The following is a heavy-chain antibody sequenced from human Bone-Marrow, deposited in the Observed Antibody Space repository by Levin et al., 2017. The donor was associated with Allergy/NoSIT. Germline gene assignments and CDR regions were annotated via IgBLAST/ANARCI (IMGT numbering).Heavy chain of an antibody. CDR3: ARSIAAADYNWFDP. D-gene: IGHD6-13*01. J-gene: IGHJ5*02. Sequence: ASVKVSCKASGYTFTGYHIHWVRQAPGQGLEWMGWINPNSGGTYYAQKFQGRVTMTRDTSISTAYMDLSNLRSGDTAIYYCARSIAAADYNWFDPWGQGTLVTVSS. V-gene: IGHV1-2*02. CDR2: INPNSGGT. CDR1: GYTFTGYH.